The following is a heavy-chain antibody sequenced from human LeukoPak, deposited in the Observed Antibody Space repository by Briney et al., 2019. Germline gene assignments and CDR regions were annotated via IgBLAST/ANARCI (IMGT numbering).Heavy chain of an antibody. D-gene: IGHD4-11*01. Sequence: GGSLRLSCAASGFTFSNYAMNWVRQAPGKGLEWVSTISASGGTTYYADSVKGRFTISRDNSKNTLYLQMNSLRAEDTAVYYCAKSTVTTSFDYWGQGTLVTVSS. CDR3: AKSTVTTSFDY. CDR1: GFTFSNYA. J-gene: IGHJ4*02. CDR2: ISASGGTT. V-gene: IGHV3-23*01.